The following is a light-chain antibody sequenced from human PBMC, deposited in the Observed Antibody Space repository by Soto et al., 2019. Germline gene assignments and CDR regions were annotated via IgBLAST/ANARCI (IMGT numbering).Light chain of an antibody. Sequence: QSALTQPASVSGSPGQSITISCTGTSSDVGGYNYVSWYQQHPGKAPKLMIYDVSNRPSGVSNRFSGSKSGNTASLTISGIQAEDEDDYYCRSYPSSISYVVFGGGPQLTV. V-gene: IGLV2-14*01. CDR3: RSYPSSISYVV. CDR2: DVS. J-gene: IGLJ2*01. CDR1: SSDVGGYNY.